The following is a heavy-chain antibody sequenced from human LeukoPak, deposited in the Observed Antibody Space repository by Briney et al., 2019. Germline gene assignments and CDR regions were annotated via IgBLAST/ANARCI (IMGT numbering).Heavy chain of an antibody. CDR1: GFTVSGNY. Sequence: PGGSLRLSCAASGFTVSGNYMSWVRQAPGKGLEWVSVIYSSDNTYYIDSVKGRFTISRDNSKNTLYLQMNSLRAEDTAVYYCAGRRVLDASFDYCGQGTLVTVSS. J-gene: IGHJ4*02. CDR3: AGRRVLDASFDY. D-gene: IGHD3-16*01. CDR2: IYSSDNT. V-gene: IGHV3-66*02.